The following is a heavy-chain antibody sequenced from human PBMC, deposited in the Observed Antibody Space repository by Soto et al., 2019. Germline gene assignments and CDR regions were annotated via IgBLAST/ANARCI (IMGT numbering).Heavy chain of an antibody. CDR1: GFTFSDYY. D-gene: IGHD6-19*01. Sequence: PGGSLRLSCAASGFTFSDYYMSWIRQAPGKGLEWVSYISSSGSTIYYADSVKGRFTISRDNAKNSLYLQMNNLRADDTAVYYCVRVLKSIGWDNDVFDIWGQGTMVTVSS. CDR3: VRVLKSIGWDNDVFDI. V-gene: IGHV3-11*04. J-gene: IGHJ3*02. CDR2: ISSSGSTI.